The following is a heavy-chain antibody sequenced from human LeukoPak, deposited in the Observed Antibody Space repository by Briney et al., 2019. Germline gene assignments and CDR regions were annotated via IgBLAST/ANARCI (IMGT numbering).Heavy chain of an antibody. CDR1: GFTFSSYA. CDR2: ISGSGGNT. J-gene: IGHJ4*02. CDR3: AKEAVDYDFLTGYYTTGYFDY. D-gene: IGHD3-9*01. V-gene: IGHV3-23*01. Sequence: PGGSLRLSCAASGFTFSSYAMSWVRQAPGKGLEWVSGISGSGGNTYYEDSVKGRFTISRDNSKNTLYLQMSSLRAEDTAVYYCAKEAVDYDFLTGYYTTGYFDYWGQGTLVTVSS.